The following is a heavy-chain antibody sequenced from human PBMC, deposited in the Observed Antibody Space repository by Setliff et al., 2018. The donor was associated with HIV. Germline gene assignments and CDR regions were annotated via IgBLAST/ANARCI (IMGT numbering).Heavy chain of an antibody. Sequence: SETLSLTCAVDGGSFSGYYWSWIRQPPGKGLEWIGEINHSGSANYNPSLKSRVTISVDTSKNQFSLKLTSVTAADTAVYYCASQTIAATGTNFDYWGQGTLVTVSS. CDR1: GGSFSGYY. CDR3: ASQTIAATGTNFDY. V-gene: IGHV4-34*01. CDR2: INHSGSA. J-gene: IGHJ4*02. D-gene: IGHD6-13*01.